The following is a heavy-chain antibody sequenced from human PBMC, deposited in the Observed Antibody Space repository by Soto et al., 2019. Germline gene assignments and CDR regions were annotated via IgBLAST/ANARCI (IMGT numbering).Heavy chain of an antibody. CDR1: GGTFSSYA. Sequence: SVKVSCKASGGTFSSYAISWVRQAPGQGLEWMGGIIPIFGTANYAQKFQGRVTITADESTSTAYMELSSLRSEDTAVYYCARLGYPLGYYYGMDAWGQGTTVTVSS. CDR2: IIPIFGTA. D-gene: IGHD5-18*01. J-gene: IGHJ6*02. CDR3: ARLGYPLGYYYGMDA. V-gene: IGHV1-69*13.